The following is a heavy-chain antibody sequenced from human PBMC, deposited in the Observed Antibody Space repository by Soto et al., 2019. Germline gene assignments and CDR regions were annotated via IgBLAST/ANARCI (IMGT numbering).Heavy chain of an antibody. V-gene: IGHV3-49*03. CDR3: TRDLRNCSGGSCYFPGWFDP. CDR1: GFTFGDYA. D-gene: IGHD2-15*01. Sequence: GGSLRLSCTASGFTFGDYAMSWFRQAPGKGLEWVGFIRSKAYGGTTEYAASVKGRFTISRDDSKSIAYLQMNSLKTEDTAVYYCTRDLRNCSGGSCYFPGWFDPWGQGTLVTVSS. CDR2: IRSKAYGGTT. J-gene: IGHJ5*02.